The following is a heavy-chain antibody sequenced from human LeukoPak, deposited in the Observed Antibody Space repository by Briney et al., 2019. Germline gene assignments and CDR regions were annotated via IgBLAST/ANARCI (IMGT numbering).Heavy chain of an antibody. Sequence: GESLKISCKGSGYSFTSYWIGWVRQMPGKGLEWMGIIYPGDSDTRYSPSFQGQVTISADKSISTAYLQWSSLKASDTAMYYCARRGFGVVIMSRPFDYWGQGTLVIVSS. D-gene: IGHD3-3*01. CDR1: GYSFTSYW. CDR3: ARRGFGVVIMSRPFDY. V-gene: IGHV5-51*01. CDR2: IYPGDSDT. J-gene: IGHJ4*02.